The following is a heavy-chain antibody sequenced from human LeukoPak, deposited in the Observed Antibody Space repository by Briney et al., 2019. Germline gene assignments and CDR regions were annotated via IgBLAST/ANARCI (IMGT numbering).Heavy chain of an antibody. Sequence: GGSLRLSCRASGFTFTSYWMHWVRQAPGKGLEWLSYINIGGTNTHYADSVKGRFTISRDNAKKSLYLEMNNLRAEDTAVYYCATDGAGFDTWGQGVLVTVSS. V-gene: IGHV3-48*04. J-gene: IGHJ5*02. CDR2: INIGGTNT. CDR3: ATDGAGFDT. CDR1: GFTFTSYW.